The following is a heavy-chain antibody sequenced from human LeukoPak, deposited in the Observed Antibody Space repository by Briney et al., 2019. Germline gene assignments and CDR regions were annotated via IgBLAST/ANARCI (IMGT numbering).Heavy chain of an antibody. D-gene: IGHD3-16*01. Sequence: GGSLRLSCTASGISIGDYAMSWFRQAPGKGLEWVSLIRSKTYGGTTEYAASVEGRFTISRDDSKSIAYLQMNSLKTEDTALYYCTISRFYDYVWGGSWGQGTLVIVSS. CDR1: GISIGDYA. J-gene: IGHJ5*02. CDR2: IRSKTYGGTT. V-gene: IGHV3-49*03. CDR3: TISRFYDYVWGGS.